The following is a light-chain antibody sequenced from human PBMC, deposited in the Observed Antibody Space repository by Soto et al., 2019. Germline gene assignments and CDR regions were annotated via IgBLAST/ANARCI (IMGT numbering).Light chain of an antibody. CDR3: KSYEGSNTYV. CDR2: EVV. Sequence: QAVLTQPPSASRSPGQSVTISCTGTKNDIGVYDFVSWYQHHPGKAPRLIIYEVVQRPSGVPDRFSGSKSGNTASLTVSGLQPADEADYFCKSYEGSNTYVFGSATKVT. V-gene: IGLV2-8*02. J-gene: IGLJ1*01. CDR1: KNDIGVYDF.